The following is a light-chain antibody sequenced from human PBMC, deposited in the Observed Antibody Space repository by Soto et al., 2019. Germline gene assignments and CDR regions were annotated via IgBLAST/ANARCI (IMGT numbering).Light chain of an antibody. V-gene: IGLV2-8*01. Sequence: QSVLTQPPSASGSPGQSVTISCTGTKNDIGLYDFASWYQHHPGKAPRLIIYEVVQRPSGVPDRFSGSKSGNTASLTVSGLQAADEADYFCKSYAGSNTYVFGSGTKV. J-gene: IGLJ1*01. CDR3: KSYAGSNTYV. CDR2: EVV. CDR1: KNDIGLYDF.